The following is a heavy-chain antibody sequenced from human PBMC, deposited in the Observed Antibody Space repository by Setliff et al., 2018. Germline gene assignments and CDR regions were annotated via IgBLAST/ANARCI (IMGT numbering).Heavy chain of an antibody. CDR1: GGAFSSYA. CDR2: IIPIFGTA. J-gene: IGHJ4*02. CDR3: ARGDVYSGSYYHFDY. Sequence: SVKVSCKASGGAFSSYAISWVRQAPGQGLEWMGGIIPIFGTANYAQKFQGRVTITADESTSTAYMELSSLTSEDTAIYYCARGDVYSGSYYHFDYWGQGTLVTVSS. V-gene: IGHV1-69*13. D-gene: IGHD1-26*01.